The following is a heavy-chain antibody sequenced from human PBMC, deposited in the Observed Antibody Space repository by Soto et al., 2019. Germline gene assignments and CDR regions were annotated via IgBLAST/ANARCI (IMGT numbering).Heavy chain of an antibody. CDR2: IYYSGFT. Sequence: SETLSLTCTVSGGSISSSSYYWGWIRQPPGKGLEWVGSIYYSGFTYYNPSLKSRVTISVDTSKNQFSLKLISVTAADTAVYYCARHSPSGKSIWGQGTLVTVSS. V-gene: IGHV4-39*01. CDR1: GGSISSSSYY. J-gene: IGHJ4*02. CDR3: ARHSPSGKSI.